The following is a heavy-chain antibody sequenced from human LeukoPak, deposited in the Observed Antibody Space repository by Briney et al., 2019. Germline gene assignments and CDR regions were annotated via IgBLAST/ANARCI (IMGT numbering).Heavy chain of an antibody. CDR2: TDGSST. V-gene: IGHV3-74*01. Sequence: GGSLRLFCAASGFTFISYLMHWARQAPGKGLVWVSRTDGSSTSYADSVKGRFTISRDNAKNTLYLQMNSLRAEDTAVYYCARGEELVDWGQGTLVTVSS. J-gene: IGHJ4*02. D-gene: IGHD6-13*01. CDR1: GFTFISYL. CDR3: ARGEELVD.